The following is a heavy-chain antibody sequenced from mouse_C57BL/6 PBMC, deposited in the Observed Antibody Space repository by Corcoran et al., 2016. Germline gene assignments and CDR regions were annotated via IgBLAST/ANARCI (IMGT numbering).Heavy chain of an antibody. CDR2: INTYSGVP. V-gene: IGHV9-3*01. Sequence: QIQLVQSAPELKKPGETVKISCKASGYTFTTYGMSWVKQAPGKGLKWMGWINTYSGVPTYADDFKGRFAFSLETSASTAYLQINNLKNEDTATYFCARTPFYSHFDYWGQGTTLTVSS. D-gene: IGHD1-1*01. CDR1: GYTFTTYG. CDR3: ARTPFYSHFDY. J-gene: IGHJ2*01.